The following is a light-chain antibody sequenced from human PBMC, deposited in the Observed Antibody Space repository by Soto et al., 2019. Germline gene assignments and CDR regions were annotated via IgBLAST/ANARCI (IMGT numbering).Light chain of an antibody. Sequence: ILMTQSPDTLSVSLGQRVTLSCRASQSVDNYLACYQQRPGQSPRLLIYGASTRATGIPVRFTGSGSGTEFTLTISSLQSEDFALYYCQHYSNWPPWTFGRGTKVDIK. J-gene: IGKJ1*01. CDR3: QHYSNWPPWT. CDR1: QSVDNY. CDR2: GAS. V-gene: IGKV3-15*01.